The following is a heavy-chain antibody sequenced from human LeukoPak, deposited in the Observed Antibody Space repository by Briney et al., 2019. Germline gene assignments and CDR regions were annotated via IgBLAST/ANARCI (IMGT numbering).Heavy chain of an antibody. CDR3: ARSSSASRDDY. CDR2: INPNSGGT. Sequence: ASVKVSCKASGYTFTCYYMHWVRQAPGQGLEWMGRINPNSGGTNYAQKFQGRVTMTRDTSIGTAYMELSRLRSDDTAVYYCARSSSASRDDYWGQGTLVTVSS. D-gene: IGHD6-6*01. J-gene: IGHJ4*02. V-gene: IGHV1-2*06. CDR1: GYTFTCYY.